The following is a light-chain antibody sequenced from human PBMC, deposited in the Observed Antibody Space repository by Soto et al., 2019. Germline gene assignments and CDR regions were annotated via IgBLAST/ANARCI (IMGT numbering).Light chain of an antibody. V-gene: IGLV1-40*01. CDR1: SSNIGAPYD. Sequence: QSVLTQPPSVSGAPGQRVTISCTGSSSNIGAPYDVHWYQQLPGTAPKLLIYVNSNRPSGVPDRFSGSRSGTSASLAITGLQAEDEADYYCQSYDSSLSGAVFGGGTKLTVL. J-gene: IGLJ2*01. CDR3: QSYDSSLSGAV. CDR2: VNS.